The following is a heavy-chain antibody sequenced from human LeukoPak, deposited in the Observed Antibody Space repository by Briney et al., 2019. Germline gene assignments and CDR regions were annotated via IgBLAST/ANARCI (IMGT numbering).Heavy chain of an antibody. J-gene: IGHJ4*02. CDR1: GYLFTSYY. V-gene: IGHV1-46*01. CDR3: ARGLGVMTTVYLDY. Sequence: ASVKVSCKASGYLFTSYYMHWVRQAPGQGLEWMGLINPSGDDTSYAQKFQGRLTMTRDTSASTLYLELSSLRSEDTAVYYCARGLGVMTTVYLDYWGQGTLVTVSS. D-gene: IGHD4-17*01. CDR2: INPSGDDT.